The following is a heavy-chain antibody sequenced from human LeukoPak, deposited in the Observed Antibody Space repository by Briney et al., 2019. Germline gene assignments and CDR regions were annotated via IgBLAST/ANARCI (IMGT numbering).Heavy chain of an antibody. CDR3: ARAQIYGSGSYGLDY. V-gene: IGHV3-53*01. J-gene: IGHJ4*02. D-gene: IGHD3-10*01. Sequence: GGSLRLSCAASGFTVSNNYMTWVRQAPGKGLEWVSVIYSGGNTYYADSVKGRFTISRDNSKNTLYLQMNSLRAEDTAVYYCARAQIYGSGSYGLDYWGQGTLVIVSS. CDR1: GFTVSNNY. CDR2: IYSGGNT.